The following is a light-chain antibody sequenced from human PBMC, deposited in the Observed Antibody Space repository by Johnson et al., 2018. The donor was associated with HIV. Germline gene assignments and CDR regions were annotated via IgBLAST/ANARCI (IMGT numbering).Light chain of an antibody. V-gene: IGLV1-51*02. J-gene: IGLJ1*01. CDR3: GTWDSSLSAYV. Sequence: QLVLTQPPSVSAAPGQKVTISCSGSSSNIGNNYVSWYQVLPGTAPKLLIYENNKRPSGIPDRFSGSKSGTSATLGITGLQTGDEADYYCGTWDSSLSAYVFGTGTKVTV. CDR1: SSNIGNNY. CDR2: ENN.